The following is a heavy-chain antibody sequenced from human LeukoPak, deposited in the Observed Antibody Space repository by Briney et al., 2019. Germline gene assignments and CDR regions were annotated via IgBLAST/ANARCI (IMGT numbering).Heavy chain of an antibody. CDR2: IYSGGST. Sequence: GGSLRLSCAASGFTVSSNYMSWVRQAPGKGLEWVAVIYSGGSTYYADSVKGRFTISRDNSKNTLYLQMNSLRAEDTAVYYCGCSGSYYNVPYWDYYYMDVWGKGTTVTISS. D-gene: IGHD3-10*02. J-gene: IGHJ6*03. CDR1: GFTVSSNY. CDR3: GCSGSYYNVPYWDYYYMDV. V-gene: IGHV3-53*01.